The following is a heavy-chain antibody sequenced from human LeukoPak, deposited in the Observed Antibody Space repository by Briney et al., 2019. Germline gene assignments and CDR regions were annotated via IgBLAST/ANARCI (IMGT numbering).Heavy chain of an antibody. J-gene: IGHJ5*02. V-gene: IGHV3-74*01. Sequence: PGGSLRLSCAASGFTFSSYWMHWVRQAPGKGLVWVSRLNIDGSKTNYADSVKGRFTISRDNAKNTLYLQMNSLRAEDTAVYYCASDAVGGNWFDPWGQGTLVTVSS. CDR1: GFTFSSYW. CDR2: LNIDGSKT. D-gene: IGHD6-19*01. CDR3: ASDAVGGNWFDP.